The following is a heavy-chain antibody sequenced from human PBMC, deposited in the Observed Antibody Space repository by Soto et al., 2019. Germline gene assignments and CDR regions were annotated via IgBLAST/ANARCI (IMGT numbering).Heavy chain of an antibody. D-gene: IGHD2-21*02. CDR3: ATLPPRIVVVTTEMPT. J-gene: IGHJ5*02. V-gene: IGHV4-30-4*01. CDR2: IYYSGST. CDR1: GGSISSGGYY. Sequence: ASETLSLTCTVSGGSISSGGYYWSWIRQPPGKSLEWIGYIYYSGSTYYNPSLKSRVTISVDKSINQFSLDLRSVTGADTAVYYFATLPPRIVVVTTEMPTWGQGTLVTVSS.